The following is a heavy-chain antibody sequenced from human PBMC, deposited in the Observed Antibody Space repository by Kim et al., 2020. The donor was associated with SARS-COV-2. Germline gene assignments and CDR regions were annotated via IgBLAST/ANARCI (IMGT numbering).Heavy chain of an antibody. CDR1: GGSFSGYY. J-gene: IGHJ6*02. Sequence: SETLSLTCAVYGGSFSGYYWSWIRQPPGKGLEWIGEINHSGSTNYNPSLKSRVTISVDTSKNQFSLKLSSVTAADTAVYYCARWGYCSSTSCYRPYYYYGMDVGGQGTTVTVSS. CDR2: INHSGST. CDR3: ARWGYCSSTSCYRPYYYYGMDV. V-gene: IGHV4-34*01. D-gene: IGHD2-2*02.